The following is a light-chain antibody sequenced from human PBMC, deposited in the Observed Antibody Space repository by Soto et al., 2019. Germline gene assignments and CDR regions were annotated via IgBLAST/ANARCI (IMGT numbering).Light chain of an antibody. V-gene: IGKV1-12*01. CDR3: QQANSFTPT. CDR1: QGISSW. CDR2: SAS. J-gene: IGKJ1*01. Sequence: DIQMTQSPSSVSPSVGDRVTITCRSSQGISSWLAWYQQKPGKDPKLLIYSASTLQSGVPSRFSGSGSGTDFNLTISSLQTEDFATYFCQQANSFTPTFGQGTKVDIK.